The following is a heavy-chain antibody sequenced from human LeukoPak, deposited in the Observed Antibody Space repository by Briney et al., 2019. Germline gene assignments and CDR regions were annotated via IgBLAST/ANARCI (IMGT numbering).Heavy chain of an antibody. D-gene: IGHD3-10*01. CDR1: GYIFTDFY. CDR3: ARSLSVTRGLITTMLGY. V-gene: IGHV1-2*02. CDR2: ISPTNGAT. J-gene: IGHJ4*02. Sequence: AASVKVSCKTSGYIFTDFYLHWVRQAPGQGVEWMGWISPTNGATSYARRFQGRVNMARDTSTSTSYMELSSLGSDDTAVYYCARSLSVTRGLITTMLGYWGQGTLVTVSS.